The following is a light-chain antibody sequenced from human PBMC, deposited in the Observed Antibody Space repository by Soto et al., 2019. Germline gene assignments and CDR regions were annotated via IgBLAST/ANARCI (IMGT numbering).Light chain of an antibody. J-gene: IGKJ2*01. Sequence: EIVMTQSPATLSVSPGERATLSCRASQSVSSNFAWYQQKPGQAPRLLIYGASTRATGIPARFSGSGSGTDFTLTISSLQSEDFAVYYCQQYNTWPLTFGQGTKLDIK. V-gene: IGKV3-15*01. CDR3: QQYNTWPLT. CDR1: QSVSSN. CDR2: GAS.